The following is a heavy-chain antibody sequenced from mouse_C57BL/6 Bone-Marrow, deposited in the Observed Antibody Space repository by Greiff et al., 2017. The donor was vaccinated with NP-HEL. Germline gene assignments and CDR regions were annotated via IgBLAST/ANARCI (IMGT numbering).Heavy chain of an antibody. J-gene: IGHJ3*01. CDR2: IDPEDGET. D-gene: IGHD2-13*01. Sequence: EVKLEESGAELVKPGASVKLSCTASGFNIKNYYMHWVKQRTEQGLEWIGRIDPEDGETKYAPKFQGKATITADTSSNTAYLQLSSLTSEDTAVYYCARVGTSYTKLRGGFAYWGQGTLVTVSA. CDR1: GFNIKNYY. V-gene: IGHV14-2*01. CDR3: ARVGTSYTKLRGGFAY.